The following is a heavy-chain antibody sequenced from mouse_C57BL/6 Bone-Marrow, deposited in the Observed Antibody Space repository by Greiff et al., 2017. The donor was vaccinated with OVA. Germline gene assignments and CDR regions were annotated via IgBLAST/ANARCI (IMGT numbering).Heavy chain of an antibody. D-gene: IGHD1-1*02. J-gene: IGHJ2*01. CDR1: GYAFSSSW. CDR2: IYPGDGDT. CDR3: ARSVRVAGYFDY. V-gene: IGHV1-82*01. Sequence: VKLQESGPELVKPGASVKISCKASGYAFSSSWMNWVKQRPGKGLEWIGRIYPGDGDTNYNGKFKGKATLTADKSSSTAYMQLSSLTSEESAVYFCARSVRVAGYFDYWGQGTTLTVSS.